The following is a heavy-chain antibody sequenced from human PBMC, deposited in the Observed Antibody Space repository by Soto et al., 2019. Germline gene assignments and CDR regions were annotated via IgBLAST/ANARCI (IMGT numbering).Heavy chain of an antibody. J-gene: IGHJ4*02. V-gene: IGHV3-33*01. CDR3: CRYYDSSGYYYDGGFDY. CDR1: GFTFSSYG. D-gene: IGHD3-22*01. Sequence: GGSLRLSCAASGFTFSSYGMHWVRQAPGKGLEWVAVIWYDGSNKYYVDSVKGRFTISRDNSKNTLYLQMNSLRAEDTAVYYCCRYYDSSGYYYDGGFDYWGQGTLVTVSS. CDR2: IWYDGSNK.